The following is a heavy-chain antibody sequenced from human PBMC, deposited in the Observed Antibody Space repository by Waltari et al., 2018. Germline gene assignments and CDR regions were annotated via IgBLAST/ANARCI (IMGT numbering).Heavy chain of an antibody. CDR1: GGSISSYY. V-gene: IGHV4-59*01. D-gene: IGHD3-9*01. CDR2: IYYSGGT. Sequence: QVQLQESGPGLVKPSETLSLTCTVSGGSISSYYWSWIRQPPGKGLEWIGYIYYSGGTNYTPSLKSRVTISVDTSKNQFSLKLSSVTAADTAVYYCASSYDIPLEYWGQGTLVTVSS. CDR3: ASSYDIPLEY. J-gene: IGHJ4*02.